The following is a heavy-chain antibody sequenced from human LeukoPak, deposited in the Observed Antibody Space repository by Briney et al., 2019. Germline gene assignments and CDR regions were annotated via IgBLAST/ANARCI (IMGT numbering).Heavy chain of an antibody. CDR2: IYYSGST. D-gene: IGHD5-18*01. CDR3: ARGRFSYGYPYYFDY. J-gene: IGHJ4*02. V-gene: IGHV4-61*01. Sequence: SETLSLTCTVSGGSVSSGSYYWSWIRQPPGKGLEWIGYIYYSGSTNYNPSLKSRVTTSVDTSKNQFSLKLSSVTAADTAVYYCARGRFSYGYPYYFDYWGQGTLVTVSS. CDR1: GGSVSSGSYY.